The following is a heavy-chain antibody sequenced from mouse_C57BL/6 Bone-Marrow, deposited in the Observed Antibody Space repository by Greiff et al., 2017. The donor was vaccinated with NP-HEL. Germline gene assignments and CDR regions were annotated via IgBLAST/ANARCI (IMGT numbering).Heavy chain of an antibody. J-gene: IGHJ3*01. V-gene: IGHV1-81*01. CDR3: ARRRQLRLTFAY. CDR1: GYTFTSYG. Sequence: QVHVKQSGAELARPGASVKLSCKASGYTFTSYGISWVKQRTGQGLEWIGEIYPRSGNTYYNEKFKGKATLTADKSSSTAYMELRSLTSEDSAVYFCARRRQLRLTFAYWGQGTLVTVSA. CDR2: IYPRSGNT. D-gene: IGHD3-2*02.